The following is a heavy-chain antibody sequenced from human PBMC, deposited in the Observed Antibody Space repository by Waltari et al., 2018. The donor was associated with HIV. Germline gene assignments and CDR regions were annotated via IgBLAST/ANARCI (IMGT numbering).Heavy chain of an antibody. V-gene: IGHV3-23*01. CDR3: AKAPLRRSSVGGEGPSHFEY. CDR1: GFTFSNYA. CDR2: ISASGGTT. J-gene: IGHJ4*02. Sequence: EVQLLDSGGGLVRPGGSLRVSCATSGFTFSNYAMSWVRQAPGKGPGWGSGISASGGTTYYADSVKGRFTISRDNFKNTLHLQMNGLRAEDTAIYYCAKAPLRRSSVGGEGPSHFEYWGQGTLVTVSS. D-gene: IGHD2-15*01.